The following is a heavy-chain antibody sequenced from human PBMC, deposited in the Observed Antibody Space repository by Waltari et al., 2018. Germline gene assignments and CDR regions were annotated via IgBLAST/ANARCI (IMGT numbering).Heavy chain of an antibody. Sequence: QVQLVQSGAEVKKHGAAVKVSCKAAGYTFTSYDINWVRQATGQGLEWMGWMNPNSGNTGYAQKFQGRVTMTRNTSISTAYMELSSLRSEDTAVYYCASAYSSSWYSYYYYYMDVWGKGTTVTVSS. CDR3: ASAYSSSWYSYYYYYMDV. CDR1: GYTFTSYD. J-gene: IGHJ6*03. CDR2: MNPNSGNT. V-gene: IGHV1-8*01. D-gene: IGHD6-13*01.